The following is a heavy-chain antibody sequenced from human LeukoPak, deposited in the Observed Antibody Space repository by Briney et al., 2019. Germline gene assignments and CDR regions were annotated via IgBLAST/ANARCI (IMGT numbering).Heavy chain of an antibody. Sequence: ASVKVSCKASGYTFTGYYMHWVRQAPGQGLEWMGWINPNSGGTNYAQKFQGWVTMTRDTSISTAYMELSRLRSDDTAVYYCARQGCSSTSCYFFDYWGQGTLATVSS. D-gene: IGHD2-2*01. CDR2: INPNSGGT. CDR1: GYTFTGYY. J-gene: IGHJ4*02. CDR3: ARQGCSSTSCYFFDY. V-gene: IGHV1-2*04.